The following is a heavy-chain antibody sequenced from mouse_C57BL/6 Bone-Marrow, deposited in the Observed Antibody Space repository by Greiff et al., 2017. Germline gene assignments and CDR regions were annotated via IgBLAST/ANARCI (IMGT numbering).Heavy chain of an antibody. Sequence: EVQLQQSGAELVKPGASVKLSCTASGFNIKDYYMHWVKQRPEQGLEWIGRIDPEDGDTNYTPKFQGKATITADTSSNTAYLQLSSLTSEDTAVYYCASGGNFVCFDYWGQGTMVTVSA. CDR1: GFNIKDYY. CDR3: ASGGNFVCFDY. D-gene: IGHD2-1*01. CDR2: IDPEDGDT. J-gene: IGHJ2*01. V-gene: IGHV14-2*01.